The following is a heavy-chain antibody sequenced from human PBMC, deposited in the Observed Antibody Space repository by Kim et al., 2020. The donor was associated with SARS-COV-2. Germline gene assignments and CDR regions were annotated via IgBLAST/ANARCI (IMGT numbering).Heavy chain of an antibody. CDR3: ARDGSGSYLLADY. CDR2: ISSSGSTI. CDR1: GFTFSSYE. D-gene: IGHD1-26*01. J-gene: IGHJ4*02. V-gene: IGHV3-48*03. Sequence: GGSLRLSCAASGFTFSSYEMNWVRQAPGKGLEWVSYISSSGSTIYYADSVKGRFTISRDNAKNSLYLQMNSLRAEDTAVYYCARDGSGSYLLADYWGQGTLVTVSS.